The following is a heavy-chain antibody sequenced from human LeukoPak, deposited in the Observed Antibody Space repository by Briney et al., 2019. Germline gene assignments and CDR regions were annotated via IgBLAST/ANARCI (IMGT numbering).Heavy chain of an antibody. V-gene: IGHV4-30-2*01. Sequence: PSETLSLTCSVSGGSIGSGGYYWGWIRQPPGKGLEWIGYMYHSGSTYFNPSLKSRVTMSVDMSKNQLSLRLSSVTAADTAVYYCARVTVAGTVFDYWGQGTLVTVSS. D-gene: IGHD6-19*01. CDR1: GGSIGSGGYY. J-gene: IGHJ4*02. CDR2: MYHSGST. CDR3: ARVTVAGTVFDY.